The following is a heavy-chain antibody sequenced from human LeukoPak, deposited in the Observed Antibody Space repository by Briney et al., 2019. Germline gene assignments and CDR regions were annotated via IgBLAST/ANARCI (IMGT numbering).Heavy chain of an antibody. CDR2: IYPGDSDT. V-gene: IGHV5-51*01. D-gene: IGHD2-21*02. CDR3: ASTYCGGDCYGDAFDI. CDR1: GYSFTNYW. J-gene: IGHJ3*02. Sequence: GESLKISCKGSGYSFTNYWIGWVRQMPGKGLEWMGIIYPGDSDTRYSPSFQGQVTISADKSISTAYLQWSSLKASDTAMYYCASTYCGGDCYGDAFDIWGEATMVTVSS.